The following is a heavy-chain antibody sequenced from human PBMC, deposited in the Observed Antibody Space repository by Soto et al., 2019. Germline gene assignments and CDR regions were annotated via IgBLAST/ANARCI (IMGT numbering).Heavy chain of an antibody. D-gene: IGHD5-12*01. CDR3: AKDLHGYNYYFDY. J-gene: IGHJ4*02. V-gene: IGHV3-30*18. Sequence: GGSLRLSCAASGFTFSSYGMHWVRQAPGKGLEWVAVISYDGSNKYYAETVKGRFTISRDNSKNTLYLQMNSLKAEDTAVYYCAKDLHGYNYYFDYWGQGT. CDR1: GFTFSSYG. CDR2: ISYDGSNK.